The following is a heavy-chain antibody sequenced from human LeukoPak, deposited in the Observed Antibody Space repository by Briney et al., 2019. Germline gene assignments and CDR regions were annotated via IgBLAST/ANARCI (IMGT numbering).Heavy chain of an antibody. CDR1: GYSFTSYW. CDR2: IYPGDSDT. V-gene: IGHV5-51*01. D-gene: IGHD6-19*01. J-gene: IGHJ5*02. Sequence: GESLKISCKGSGYSFTSYWIGWVRQMPGKGLEWMGIIYPGDSDTRYSPSFQGQVTISADKSISTAYLQWSSLKASDTGMYYCARLSQPVAVAGTRWFDPWGQGTLVTVSS. CDR3: ARLSQPVAVAGTRWFDP.